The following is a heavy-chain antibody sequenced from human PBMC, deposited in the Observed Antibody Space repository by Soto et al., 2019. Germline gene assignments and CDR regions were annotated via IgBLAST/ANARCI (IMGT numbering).Heavy chain of an antibody. J-gene: IGHJ4*02. V-gene: IGHV3-7*03. CDR1: GLTFRSYC. CDR2: IEGDGSEK. Sequence: GSLRLSCTVTGLTFRSYCMNWVRQAPGVGLEWVANIEGDGSEKTYADSIRGRFTISRNNVKNSMDLQMSNLRVGDTAMYYCATGPLDYWGQGTLGTVSS. D-gene: IGHD3-10*01. CDR3: ATGPLDY.